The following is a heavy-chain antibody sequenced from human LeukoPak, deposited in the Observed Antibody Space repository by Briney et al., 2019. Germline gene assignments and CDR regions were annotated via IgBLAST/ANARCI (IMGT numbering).Heavy chain of an antibody. CDR3: GGYSSDYYYYYYMDV. V-gene: IGHV4-34*01. CDR2: INHSGST. J-gene: IGHJ6*03. Sequence: SETLSLTCAVYGGSFSGYYWSWIRQPPGKGLEWIGEINHSGSTNYNPSLKSRVTISVDTSKNQFSLKLSSVTAADTAVYYCGGYSSDYYYYYYMDVWGKGTTVTVSS. CDR1: GGSFSGYY. D-gene: IGHD6-25*01.